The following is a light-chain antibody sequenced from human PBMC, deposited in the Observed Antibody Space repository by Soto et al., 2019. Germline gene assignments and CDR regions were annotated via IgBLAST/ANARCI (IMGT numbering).Light chain of an antibody. CDR2: AAS. Sequence: DIQMTQSPSSLSSSVGDRVTLTCRASRTVISYLNWYQQKPGKAPRLLIYAASSLPGGVPSRFSGSGSGTDFTLTISGLQPEDFAEYYCQRSYDTPYTFGQGTKVEIK. CDR3: QRSYDTPYT. J-gene: IGKJ2*01. V-gene: IGKV1-39*01. CDR1: RTVISY.